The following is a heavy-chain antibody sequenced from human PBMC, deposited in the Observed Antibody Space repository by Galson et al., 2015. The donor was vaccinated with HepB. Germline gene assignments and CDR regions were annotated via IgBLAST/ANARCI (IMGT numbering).Heavy chain of an antibody. CDR2: ISDDGSYK. D-gene: IGHD3-10*01. J-gene: IGHJ4*02. Sequence: SLRLSCAASGFTFSNYAAHWVRQVPGKGLEWVAVISDDGSYKHYADFMKGRFTISRDNSKKMLYLEMNSLRPEDTAVYFCAREAGGGDYWGQGTLVTVSS. CDR1: GFTFSNYA. CDR3: AREAGGGDY. V-gene: IGHV3-30*04.